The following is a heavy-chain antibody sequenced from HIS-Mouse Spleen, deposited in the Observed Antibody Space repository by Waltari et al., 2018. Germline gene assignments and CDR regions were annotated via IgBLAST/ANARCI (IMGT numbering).Heavy chain of an antibody. CDR1: GFTFSSYD. CDR3: ARADVDTAMVYYFDY. CDR2: IGTAGDT. V-gene: IGHV3-13*01. J-gene: IGHJ4*02. Sequence: EQLVESGGGLVQPGGSLRLSCAASGFTFSSYDMHWVRQATGKGLEWVSAIGTAGDTYYPGSVKGRFTISRENAKNSLYLQMNSLRAGDTAVYYCARADVDTAMVYYFDYWGQGTLVTVSS. D-gene: IGHD5-18*01.